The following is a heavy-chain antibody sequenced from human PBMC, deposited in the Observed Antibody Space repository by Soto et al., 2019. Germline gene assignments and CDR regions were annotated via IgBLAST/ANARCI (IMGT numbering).Heavy chain of an antibody. Sequence: QVQLVQSGAEVKKPGSSVKVSCKASGGTFSSYAISWVRQAPGQGLEWMGGIIPIFGTANYAQKFKGRVTITADESTSTAYKELSSLRSEDTAVYYCARDIVVVPAAMNYYYYGMDVWGQGTTVTVSS. V-gene: IGHV1-69*01. CDR3: ARDIVVVPAAMNYYYYGMDV. CDR2: IIPIFGTA. D-gene: IGHD2-2*01. CDR1: GGTFSSYA. J-gene: IGHJ6*02.